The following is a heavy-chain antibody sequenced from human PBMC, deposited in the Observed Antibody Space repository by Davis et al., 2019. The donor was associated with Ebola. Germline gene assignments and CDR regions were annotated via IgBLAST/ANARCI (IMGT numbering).Heavy chain of an antibody. D-gene: IGHD1-26*01. Sequence: GESLKISCTASGFTFGYYAMSWVHQAPGKGLEWVGFIRSKAYGGTTEYAASVKGRFTISRDDSKSIAYLQMNSLKTEDTAVYYCTRDREWELLSFGDYWGQGTLVTVSS. J-gene: IGHJ4*02. CDR2: IRSKAYGGTT. CDR1: GFTFGYYA. V-gene: IGHV3-49*04. CDR3: TRDREWELLSFGDY.